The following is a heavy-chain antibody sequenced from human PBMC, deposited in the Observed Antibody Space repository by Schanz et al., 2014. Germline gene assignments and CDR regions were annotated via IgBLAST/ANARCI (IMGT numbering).Heavy chain of an antibody. CDR1: GASISSANHY. CDR2: ISYSGST. CDR3: ARDRGHGDLPGDI. D-gene: IGHD4-17*01. Sequence: PVLVKPSETLSLTCSVSGASISSANHYWAWVRQPPGKGLEWIGFISYSGSTYYNPSLKSRVTISVDTSKNQFSLNLSSATAADTAVYYCARDRGHGDLPGDIWGQGTMVTVSS. V-gene: IGHV4-31*03. J-gene: IGHJ3*02.